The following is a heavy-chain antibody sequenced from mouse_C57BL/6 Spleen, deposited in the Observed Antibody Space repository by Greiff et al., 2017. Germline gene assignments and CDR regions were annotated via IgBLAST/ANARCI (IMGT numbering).Heavy chain of an antibody. V-gene: IGHV1-55*01. CDR2: IYPGSGST. CDR1: GYTFNSYW. D-gene: IGHD2-4*01. CDR3: ARSDYYDYGGRAMDY. J-gene: IGHJ4*01. Sequence: QVQLQQPGAELVKPGASVKMSCTASGYTFNSYWITWVKQRPGQGLEWIGDIYPGSGSTNYNEKFKSKATLTVDTSSSTAYMQLSSLTSEDSAVYYCARSDYYDYGGRAMDYWGQGTSVTVSS.